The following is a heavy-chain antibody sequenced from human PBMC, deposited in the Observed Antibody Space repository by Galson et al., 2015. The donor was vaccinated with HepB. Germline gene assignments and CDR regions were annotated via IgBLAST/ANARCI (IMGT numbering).Heavy chain of an antibody. D-gene: IGHD2-15*01. CDR1: GGSISSSNW. J-gene: IGHJ3*02. CDR3: ARRVEVVVAAIDDAFDI. Sequence: SETLPLTCAVSGGSISSSNWWSWVRQPPGKGLEWIGEIYHSGSTNYNPSLKSRVTISVDKSKNQFSLKLSSVTAADTAVYYCARRVEVVVAAIDDAFDIWGQGTMVTVSS. V-gene: IGHV4-4*02. CDR2: IYHSGST.